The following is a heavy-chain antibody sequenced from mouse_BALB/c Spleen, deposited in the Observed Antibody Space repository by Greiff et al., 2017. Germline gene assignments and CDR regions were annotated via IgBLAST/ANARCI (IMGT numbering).Heavy chain of an antibody. V-gene: IGHV1-69*02. CDR3: TRGGLRPYWYFDV. D-gene: IGHD2-4*01. J-gene: IGHJ1*01. Sequence: QVQLQQPGAELVRPGASVKLSCKASGYTFTSYWINWVKQRPGQGLEWIGNIYPSDSYTNYNQKFKDKATLTVDKSSSTAYMQLSSPTSEDSAVYYCTRGGLRPYWYFDVWGAGTTVTVSS. CDR1: GYTFTSYW. CDR2: IYPSDSYT.